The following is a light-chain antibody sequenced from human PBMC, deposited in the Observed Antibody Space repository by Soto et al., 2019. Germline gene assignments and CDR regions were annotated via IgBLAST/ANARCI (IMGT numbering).Light chain of an antibody. CDR1: QTISYY. J-gene: IGKJ1*01. Sequence: DIQMTQSPSTLSASVGDRVSITCRASQTISYYLAWYQQKPGRAPKLLIYEASNLESGVPSRFSGSGFGTEFTLTISGLQPDDFAAYYCQQSSNYLWTFGQGTKVEIK. V-gene: IGKV1-5*03. CDR3: QQSSNYLWT. CDR2: EAS.